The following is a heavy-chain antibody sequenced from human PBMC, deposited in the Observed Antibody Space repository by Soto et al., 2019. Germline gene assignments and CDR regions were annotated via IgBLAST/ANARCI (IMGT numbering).Heavy chain of an antibody. CDR3: VAGGVYSWHT. D-gene: IGHD2-15*01. CDR1: GGSISSYY. Sequence: SETLSLTCTVSGGSISSYYWSWIRQPPGKGPEWIGEIFHGGKIYYNPSLKSRVTISMDKSRNQLSLTLTSVTAADTAVYYCVAGGVYSWHTWGQGTLVTVSS. J-gene: IGHJ5*02. CDR2: IFHGGKI. V-gene: IGHV4-59*04.